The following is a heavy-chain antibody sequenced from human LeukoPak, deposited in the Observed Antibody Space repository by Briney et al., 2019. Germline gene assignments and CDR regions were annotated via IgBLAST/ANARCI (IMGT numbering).Heavy chain of an antibody. J-gene: IGHJ4*02. CDR2: ISVDGRST. CDR1: GFSLNSYW. Sequence: PGRSLRLSCEAYGFSLNSYWMHWVRQAPGEGPVWVSRISVDGRSTAYADSVKGRFTISRDNAKNTLYLGMNSLRADDTAVYYCVREGYSTGWYFFDNWGRGTRVTVSS. D-gene: IGHD6-13*01. V-gene: IGHV3-74*03. CDR3: VREGYSTGWYFFDN.